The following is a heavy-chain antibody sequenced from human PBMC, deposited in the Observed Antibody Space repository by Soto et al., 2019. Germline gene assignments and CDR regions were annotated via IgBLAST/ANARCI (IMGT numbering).Heavy chain of an antibody. CDR3: ARDRTIFGEGDAFVI. Sequence: GGSLRLSCAASGFTFSSYSMNWVRQAPGKGLEWVSSISSSSSYIYYGDSVKGRFTISRDNAKNSLYLQMSSLRAEDTAMYYCARDRTIFGEGDAFVIWGQGTMVTVSS. CDR1: GFTFSSYS. J-gene: IGHJ3*02. D-gene: IGHD3-3*01. V-gene: IGHV3-21*01. CDR2: ISSSSSYI.